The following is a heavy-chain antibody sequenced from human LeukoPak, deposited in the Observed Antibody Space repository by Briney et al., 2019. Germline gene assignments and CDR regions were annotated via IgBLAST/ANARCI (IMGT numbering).Heavy chain of an antibody. CDR2: ISGSGGST. V-gene: IGHV3-23*01. Sequence: PGGSPRLSCAASGFTFSSYAMSWVRQAPGKGLEWVSAISGSGGSTYYADSVKGRFTISRDNSKNTLYLQMNSLRAEDTAVYYCATQDKAVAGSDAFDIWGQGTMVTVSS. J-gene: IGHJ3*02. CDR1: GFTFSSYA. CDR3: ATQDKAVAGSDAFDI. D-gene: IGHD6-19*01.